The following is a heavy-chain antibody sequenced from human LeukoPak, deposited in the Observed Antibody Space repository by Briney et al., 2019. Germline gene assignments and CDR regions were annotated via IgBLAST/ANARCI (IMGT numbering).Heavy chain of an antibody. Sequence: ASVKVSCKASGYTFTGYYMHWVRQAPGQGLGWMGIINPSGGSTSYAQKFQGRVTMTRDMSTSTVYMELSSLRAEDTALYYCARSPDYGDEGSEQEIYYFDYWGQGTLVTVSS. D-gene: IGHD4-17*01. CDR3: ARSPDYGDEGSEQEIYYFDY. V-gene: IGHV1-46*01. CDR2: INPSGGST. J-gene: IGHJ4*02. CDR1: GYTFTGYY.